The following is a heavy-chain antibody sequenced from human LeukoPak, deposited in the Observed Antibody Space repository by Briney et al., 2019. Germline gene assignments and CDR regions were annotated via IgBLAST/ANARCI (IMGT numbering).Heavy chain of an antibody. V-gene: IGHV3-21*01. CDR2: ISSSRSYI. CDR1: GFIFSSYT. CDR3: APALSLYDYIYFDY. Sequence: GGSLRLSRAASGFIFSSYTMNWVRQAPGKGLEWVSSISSSRSYIYYADSVKGRFTISRDNTMNSLFLQMNSLRAEDTAVYYCAPALSLYDYIYFDYWGQGTLVTVSS. D-gene: IGHD5-12*01. J-gene: IGHJ4*02.